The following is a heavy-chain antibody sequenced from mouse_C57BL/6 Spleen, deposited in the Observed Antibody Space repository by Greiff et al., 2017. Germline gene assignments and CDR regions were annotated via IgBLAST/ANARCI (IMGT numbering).Heavy chain of an antibody. CDR2: IYPGSGST. CDR1: GYTFTSYW. D-gene: IGHD1-1*01. CDR3: ARITTVENFDY. V-gene: IGHV1-55*01. Sequence: QVQLKQPGAELVKPGASVKMSCKASGYTFTSYWLTWVKQRPGQGLEWIGDIYPGSGSTNYNEKFKSKATLTVDTSSSTAYMQLSSLTSEDSAVYYCARITTVENFDYWGQGTTLTVSS. J-gene: IGHJ2*01.